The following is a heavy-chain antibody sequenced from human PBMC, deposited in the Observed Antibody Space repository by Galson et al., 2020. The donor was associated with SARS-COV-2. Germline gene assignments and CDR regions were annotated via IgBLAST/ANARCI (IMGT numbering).Heavy chain of an antibody. CDR1: GFIFSTYV. J-gene: IGHJ4*02. V-gene: IGHV3-30*18. CDR2: LSYDGNNK. CDR3: AKSTSSWYRSGNLEN. Sequence: GESLKISCAASGFIFSTYVLHWVRQAPGKGLDWVAVLSYDGNNKYYADSVKGRFTISRDNSKDTLYLQMDSLRTEDTAVYYCAKSTSSWYRSGNLENWGQGTLVTVSS. D-gene: IGHD6-13*01.